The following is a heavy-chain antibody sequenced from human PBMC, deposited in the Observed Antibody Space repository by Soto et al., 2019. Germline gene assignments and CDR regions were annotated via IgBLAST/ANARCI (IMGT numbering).Heavy chain of an antibody. J-gene: IGHJ5*02. CDR2: IIPIFGTA. Sequence: GASVKVSCKASGGTFSSYAISWVRQAPGQGREWMGGIIPIFGTANYAQKFQGRVTITADESTSTAYMELSSLRSEDTAVYYCARSPVFGVAPGWFDPWGPGTPVTVSS. D-gene: IGHD3-3*01. CDR1: GGTFSSYA. V-gene: IGHV1-69*13. CDR3: ARSPVFGVAPGWFDP.